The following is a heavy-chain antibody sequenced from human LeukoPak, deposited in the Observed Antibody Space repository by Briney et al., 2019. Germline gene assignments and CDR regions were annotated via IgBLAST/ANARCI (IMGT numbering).Heavy chain of an antibody. Sequence: SETLSLTCAVSGGSISSGGYSWSWLRQPPGKGLEWIGYIYHSGSTYYNPSLKSRVTISVDRSKNQFSLKLSSVTAADTAVYYCARGYGDSGYYFDYWGQGTLVTVSS. J-gene: IGHJ4*02. CDR2: IYHSGST. D-gene: IGHD4-17*01. V-gene: IGHV4-30-2*01. CDR1: GGSISSGGYS. CDR3: ARGYGDSGYYFDY.